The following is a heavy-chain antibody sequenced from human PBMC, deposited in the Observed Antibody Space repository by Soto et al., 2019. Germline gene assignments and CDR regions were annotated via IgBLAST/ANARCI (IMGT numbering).Heavy chain of an antibody. CDR2: IYGSGGGI. CDR1: GLPHNNFA. D-gene: IGHD3-3*01. J-gene: IGHJ4*02. CDR3: AKDAVYDDGLWLMDH. V-gene: IGHV3-23*05. Sequence: GGSLRLSCTASGLPHNNFAMMWVRQAPGKGLECVAGIYGSGGGIQYADSVKGRFTISRDNSRSTVYLQMNDLRADDTALYYCAKDAVYDDGLWLMDHWGQGTQVTVSS.